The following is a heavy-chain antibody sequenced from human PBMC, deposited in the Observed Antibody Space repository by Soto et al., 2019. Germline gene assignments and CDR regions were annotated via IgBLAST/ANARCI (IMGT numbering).Heavy chain of an antibody. V-gene: IGHV1-69*01. Sequence: QVQLVQSGAEVKKPGSSVKVSCKASGGTFSSYAISWVRQAPGQGLEWMGGIIPISDTTNYAQKFQGRVTITADESTSTAYMELGSLGSEDTAVYYCARSQGSSTSLEIYYYYYYGMDVWCQGTTVTVPS. J-gene: IGHJ6*02. D-gene: IGHD2-2*01. CDR2: IIPISDTT. CDR1: GGTFSSYA. CDR3: ARSQGSSTSLEIYYYYYYGMDV.